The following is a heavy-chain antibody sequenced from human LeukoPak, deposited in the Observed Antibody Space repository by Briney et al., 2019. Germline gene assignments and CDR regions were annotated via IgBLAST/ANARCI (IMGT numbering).Heavy chain of an antibody. CDR2: ISGSGGST. D-gene: IGHD6-19*01. V-gene: IGHV3-23*01. CDR3: AKAARSTSGWYED. CDR1: GFTFSNYG. J-gene: IGHJ4*02. Sequence: PGGSLRLSCAGAGFTFSNYGMHWVRQAPGKGLEWVSAISGSGGSTYYADSVKGRFTISRDNSKNTLYLQMNSLRAEDTAVYYCAKAARSTSGWYEDWGQGTLVTVSS.